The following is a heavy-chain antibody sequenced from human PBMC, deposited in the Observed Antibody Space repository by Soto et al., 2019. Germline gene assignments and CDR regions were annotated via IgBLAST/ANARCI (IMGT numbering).Heavy chain of an antibody. D-gene: IGHD3-22*01. J-gene: IGHJ6*02. V-gene: IGHV1-69*13. CDR3: ARTYYYDSSGKYGLDV. CDR1: GGTFSSYA. Sequence: GASVKVSCKASGGTFSSYAISWVRQAPGQGLEWMGGIIPIFGTANYAQKFQGRVTITADESTSTAYMELSSLRSEDTAVYYCARTYYYDSSGKYGLDVWGQGTTVTVS. CDR2: IIPIFGTA.